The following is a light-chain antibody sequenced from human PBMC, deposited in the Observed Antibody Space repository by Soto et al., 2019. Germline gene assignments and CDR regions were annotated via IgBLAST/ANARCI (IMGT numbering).Light chain of an antibody. CDR2: DAS. Sequence: EIVLTQSPATLSLAPGERATLSCRASQSVSTYLAWYQKKPGQAPMRLIYDASNRATAIPARFSGSGSGTAFTLTTSSLDPEDFAVYYCQQRSNWPLTCGGGTKVEIK. V-gene: IGKV3-11*01. J-gene: IGKJ4*01. CDR1: QSVSTY. CDR3: QQRSNWPLT.